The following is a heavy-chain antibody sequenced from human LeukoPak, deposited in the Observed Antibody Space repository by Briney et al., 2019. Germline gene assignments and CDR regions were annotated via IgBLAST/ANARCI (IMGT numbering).Heavy chain of an antibody. Sequence: PSETLSLTCAVYGGSFSNYYWSWIRQSPGKGLEWIGEITHSGSTNYNPSLKSRVTISVDTSKNQFSLKLSSVTAADTAVYYCARDSGTTGEVKFDPWGQGTLVTVSS. CDR3: ARDSGTTGEVKFDP. D-gene: IGHD3-10*01. CDR2: ITHSGST. V-gene: IGHV4-34*01. CDR1: GGSFSNYY. J-gene: IGHJ5*02.